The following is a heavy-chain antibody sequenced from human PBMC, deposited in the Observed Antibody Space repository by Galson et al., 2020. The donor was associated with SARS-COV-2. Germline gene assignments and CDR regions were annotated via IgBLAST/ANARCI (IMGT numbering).Heavy chain of an antibody. V-gene: IGHV1-2*02. CDR3: ARAYTSAWSTDY. CDR2: INPNSGGT. J-gene: IGHJ4*02. CDR1: GYTFTDYY. Sequence: ASVKVSCKPSGYTFTDYYIHWVRQAPGQGLEWMGWINPNSGGTNYAQSFQGRVTMTRDTSITTAYMELSRLRSDDTAVYYCARAYTSAWSTDYWGQGTLVTVS. D-gene: IGHD6-19*01.